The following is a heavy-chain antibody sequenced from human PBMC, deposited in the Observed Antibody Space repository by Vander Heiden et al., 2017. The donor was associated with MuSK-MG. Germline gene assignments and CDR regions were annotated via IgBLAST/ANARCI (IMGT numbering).Heavy chain of an antibody. V-gene: IGHV3-23*01. Sequence: EVRMLESGGGLVQPGGSLRLSCKASGFTLSSYAMSWVRQAPGKGLKWVSAISGSGGMTYYAECVKGRFIVSRDNSKNTVYLQMNSLRAEDTAVYYCAKGIKYSSGWYYFDFWGQGTLVTVSS. D-gene: IGHD6-19*01. CDR1: GFTLSSYA. J-gene: IGHJ4*02. CDR2: ISGSGGMT. CDR3: AKGIKYSSGWYYFDF.